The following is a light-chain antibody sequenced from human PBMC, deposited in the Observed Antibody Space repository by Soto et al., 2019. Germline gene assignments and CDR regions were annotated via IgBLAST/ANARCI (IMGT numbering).Light chain of an antibody. Sequence: EIVLTQSPGTLSLSPGERATLSCRASQSVSSSYLAWYQQKPGQAPRLLIYGASSRATGIPDRFSGSESGTYSTLTIARLEPEDFAVDHCQQYGSSSWTFGQGTKVEIK. CDR3: QQYGSSSWT. CDR2: GAS. V-gene: IGKV3-20*01. CDR1: QSVSSSY. J-gene: IGKJ1*01.